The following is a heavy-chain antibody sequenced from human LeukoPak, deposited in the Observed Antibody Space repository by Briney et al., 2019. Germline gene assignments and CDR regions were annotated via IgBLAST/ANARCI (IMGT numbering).Heavy chain of an antibody. CDR2: IGTSGTNI. D-gene: IGHD1-1*01. J-gene: IGHJ4*02. CDR3: ARGVYWSLDY. Sequence: PGGSLRLSCAASGFTFRDFFINWIRQAPGKGPEWVSNIGTSGTNIHYADSVKGRFAISRDNSKNTVFLHMNSLRVEDTAVYYCARGVYWSLDYWGQGTPVTVSS. CDR1: GFTFRDFF. V-gene: IGHV3-11*01.